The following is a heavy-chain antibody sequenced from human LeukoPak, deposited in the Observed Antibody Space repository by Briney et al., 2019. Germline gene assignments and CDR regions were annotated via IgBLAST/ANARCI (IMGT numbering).Heavy chain of an antibody. D-gene: IGHD3-22*01. J-gene: IGHJ4*02. V-gene: IGHV4-38-2*02. CDR1: GYSISSGYY. CDR2: IYHSGST. Sequence: SETLSLTCIVSGYSISSGYYWGWIRQPPGKGLEWIGSIYHSGSTYYNPSLKSRVTISVDTSKNQFSLKLSSVTAADTAVYYCASGYGSGYFWGQGTLVTVSS. CDR3: ASGYGSGYF.